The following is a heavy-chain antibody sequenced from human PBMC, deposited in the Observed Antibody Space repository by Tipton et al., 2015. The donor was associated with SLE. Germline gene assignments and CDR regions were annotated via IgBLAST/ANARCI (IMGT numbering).Heavy chain of an antibody. V-gene: IGHV3-23*01. Sequence: SLRLSCAASGFTFNIHAMTWVRQAPGKGLEWVSGISGGRTYFADSARGRFSISRDNSKNTLYLQMNSLRAEDTAVYYCAMRRGTADAFSYFDYWGQGILVTVSS. J-gene: IGHJ4*02. CDR1: GFTFNIHA. CDR2: ISGGRT. D-gene: IGHD1/OR15-1a*01. CDR3: AMRRGTADAFSYFDY.